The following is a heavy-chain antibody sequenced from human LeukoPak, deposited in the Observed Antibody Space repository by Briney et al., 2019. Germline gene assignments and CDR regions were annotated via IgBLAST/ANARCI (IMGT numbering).Heavy chain of an antibody. D-gene: IGHD3-10*01. Sequence: PSETLSLTCTVSGGSISSYYWSWIRQPPGKGLEWIGYIYYSGSTNYNPSLKSRVTISVDTSKNQFSLKLSSVTAADTAVYYCARASPGESRADGKAHMHYYYYYGMDVWGQGTTVTVSS. CDR3: ARASPGESRADGKAHMHYYYYYGMDV. CDR2: IYYSGST. J-gene: IGHJ6*02. V-gene: IGHV4-59*01. CDR1: GGSISSYY.